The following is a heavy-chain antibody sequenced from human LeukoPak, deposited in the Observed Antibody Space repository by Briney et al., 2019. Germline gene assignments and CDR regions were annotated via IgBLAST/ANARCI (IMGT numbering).Heavy chain of an antibody. V-gene: IGHV3-48*01. Sequence: GGSLRLSCAASGFTFSSYSMNWVRQAPGKGLEWVSYISSSSSTIYYADSVKGRFTISRDNAKNSLYLQMNSLRAEDTAVYYCARRQGVYYYYGMDVWGQGTTVTVSS. J-gene: IGHJ6*02. D-gene: IGHD3-16*01. CDR3: ARRQGVYYYYGMDV. CDR1: GFTFSSYS. CDR2: ISSSSSTI.